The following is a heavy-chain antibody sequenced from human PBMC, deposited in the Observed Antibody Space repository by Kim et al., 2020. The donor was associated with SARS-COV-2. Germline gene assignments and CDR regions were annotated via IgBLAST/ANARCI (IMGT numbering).Heavy chain of an antibody. CDR2: INHSGST. CDR3: ARGIFGVVKWWFDP. D-gene: IGHD3-3*01. V-gene: IGHV4-34*01. J-gene: IGHJ5*02. Sequence: SETLSLTCAVYGGSFSGYYWSWIRQPPGKGLEWIGEINHSGSTNYNPSLKSRVTISVDTSKNQFSLKLSSVTAADTAVYYCARGIFGVVKWWFDPWGQGT. CDR1: GGSFSGYY.